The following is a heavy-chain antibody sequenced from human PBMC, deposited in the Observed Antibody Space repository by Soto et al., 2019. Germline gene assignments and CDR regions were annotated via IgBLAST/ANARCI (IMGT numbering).Heavy chain of an antibody. CDR2: IYSGGST. CDR3: ARDVDSSGWYDAFDI. Sequence: SLRLSCAASGFTVSSNYMSWVRQAPGKGLEWVSVIYSGGSTYYADSVKGRFTISRDNSKNTLYLQMNSLRAEDTAVYYCARDVDSSGWYDAFDIWGQGTMVTV. V-gene: IGHV3-66*01. D-gene: IGHD6-19*01. CDR1: GFTVSSNY. J-gene: IGHJ3*02.